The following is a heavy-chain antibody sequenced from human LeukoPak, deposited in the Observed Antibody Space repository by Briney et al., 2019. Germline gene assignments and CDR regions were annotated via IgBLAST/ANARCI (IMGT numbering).Heavy chain of an antibody. CDR2: ISSSGSTI. Sequence: PGGSLRLSCAASGFTFSSYEMNWVRQAPGKGLEWVSYISSSGSTIYYADSVKGRFTISGDNAKNSLYLQMNSLRAEDTAVYYCASETWIQLWFVFDYWGQGTLVTVSS. J-gene: IGHJ4*02. V-gene: IGHV3-48*03. CDR1: GFTFSSYE. CDR3: ASETWIQLWFVFDY. D-gene: IGHD5-18*01.